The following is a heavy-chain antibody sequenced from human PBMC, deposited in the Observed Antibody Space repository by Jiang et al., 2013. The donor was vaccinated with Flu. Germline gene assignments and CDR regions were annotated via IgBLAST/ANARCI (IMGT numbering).Heavy chain of an antibody. V-gene: IGHV4-39*01. CDR3: SSGATDYYYYMDV. D-gene: IGHD1-26*01. CDR2: MYYSGST. Sequence: PGLVKPSETLSLTCSVSGGSISISSYYWGWVRQPPGKGLEWIGSMYYSGSTFYNPSLKSRVTISVGTSKNQFSLKLSSVTAADTAVYYCSSGATDYYYYMDVWGKGTTVTVSS. CDR1: GGSISISSYY. J-gene: IGHJ6*03.